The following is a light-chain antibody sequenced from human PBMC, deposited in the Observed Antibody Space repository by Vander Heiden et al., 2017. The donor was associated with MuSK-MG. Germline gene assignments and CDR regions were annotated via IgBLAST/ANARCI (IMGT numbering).Light chain of an antibody. J-gene: IGKJ5*01. CDR3: QQSQSFAIT. CDR2: TAS. Sequence: DIQMTQSPSSVSASVGDTVSITCRASQGISSYLAWYQQKPGKAPELLITTASRLQSGVPSRFSGSESGTDFTLTISSLQPEDFATYYCQQSQSFAITFGPGTLLEIK. CDR1: QGISSY. V-gene: IGKV1-12*01.